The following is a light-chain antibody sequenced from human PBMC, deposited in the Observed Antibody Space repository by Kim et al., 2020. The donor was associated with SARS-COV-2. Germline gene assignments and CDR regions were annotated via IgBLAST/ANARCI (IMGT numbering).Light chain of an antibody. J-gene: IGKJ4*01. CDR2: DAS. CDR1: QDISNY. Sequence: DIQMTQSPSSLSASVGDRVTITCQASQDISNYLNWYQQKPGKAPKLLIYDASNLETGVPSRFSGSGSETDFTFTISSLQPEDIATYYCQQYENLPLTFGGGTKVDIK. CDR3: QQYENLPLT. V-gene: IGKV1-33*01.